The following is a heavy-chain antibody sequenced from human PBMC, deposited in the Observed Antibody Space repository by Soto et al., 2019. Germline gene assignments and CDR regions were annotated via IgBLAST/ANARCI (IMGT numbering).Heavy chain of an antibody. J-gene: IGHJ5*02. CDR1: GGSFSGYY. D-gene: IGHD3-10*01. Sequence: PSETLSLTCAVHGGSFSGYYWSWIRQPPGKGLEWIGEINHSGSTNYNPSLKSRVTISVDTSKNQFSLKLSSVTAADTAVYYCARGLSYSGSYYTNINWFDPWGQGTLVTVSS. CDR3: ARGLSYSGSYYTNINWFDP. CDR2: INHSGST. V-gene: IGHV4-34*01.